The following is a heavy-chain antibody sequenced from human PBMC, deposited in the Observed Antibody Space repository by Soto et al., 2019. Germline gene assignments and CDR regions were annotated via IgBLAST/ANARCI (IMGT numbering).Heavy chain of an antibody. CDR2: IYYSETT. CDR1: GGSVNRGSYY. J-gene: IGHJ4*02. Sequence: QVQLQESGPGLVKPSQTLSLTCTVSGGSVNRGSYYWSWIRHHPGKGLEWLGCIYYSETTYYNPSLKSRLTISIHKSTNQFSLRLSSVTAADTAVYYCARESPDLRYFDSWGQGALVTVS. CDR3: ARESPDLRYFDS. V-gene: IGHV4-31*03.